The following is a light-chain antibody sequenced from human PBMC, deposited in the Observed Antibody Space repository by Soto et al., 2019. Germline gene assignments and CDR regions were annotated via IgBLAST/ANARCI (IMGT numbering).Light chain of an antibody. J-gene: IGKJ2*02. Sequence: DIQMTQSPSSLSASVGDRVTITCRASQSISVFLNWYQHKPGKAPKLLISAASSLQSGVPSRFSGSGSGTDFTLTISSLQSEEFATYYCQQSYSTSCTFGQGTKLEIK. CDR3: QQSYSTSCT. V-gene: IGKV1-39*01. CDR1: QSISVF. CDR2: AAS.